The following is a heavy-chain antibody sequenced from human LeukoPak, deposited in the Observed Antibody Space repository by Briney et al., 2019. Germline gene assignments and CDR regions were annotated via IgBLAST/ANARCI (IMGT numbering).Heavy chain of an antibody. CDR2: ISSSGSTI. CDR3: ARVLGSSWYSYFQH. J-gene: IGHJ1*01. CDR1: GFTFSDYY. Sequence: GGSLRLSCAASGFTFSDYYMSWIRQAPGKGLEWVSYISSSGSTIYYADSVKGRFTISRDNAKNSLYLQMNSLRAEDTAVYYCARVLGSSWYSYFQHWGQGTLVTASS. V-gene: IGHV3-11*01. D-gene: IGHD6-13*01.